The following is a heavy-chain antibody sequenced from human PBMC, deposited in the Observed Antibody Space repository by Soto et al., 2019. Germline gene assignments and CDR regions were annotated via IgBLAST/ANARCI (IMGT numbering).Heavy chain of an antibody. V-gene: IGHV1-3*01. CDR3: GAAAGTFGGSSLAV. Sequence: XSVKVCGKASGYTFTSYAMHWVRQAPGERLEWMGWINAGNGNTKYSQKFQGRVTITRDTSASTAYMELSSLRSEDTAVYYCGAAAGTFGGSSLAVWGQGTLVTVSS. CDR2: INAGNGNT. CDR1: GYTFTSYA. J-gene: IGHJ1*01. D-gene: IGHD6-13*01.